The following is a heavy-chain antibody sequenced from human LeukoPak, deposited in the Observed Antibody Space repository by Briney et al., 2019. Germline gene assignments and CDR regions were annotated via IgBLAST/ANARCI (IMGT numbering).Heavy chain of an antibody. CDR3: AINDYNDYVYAFDI. CDR2: INYSGST. V-gene: IGHV4-39*01. Sequence: PSETLSLTCTVSGGSISNTFYYWGWIRQPPGKGLEWIGSINYSGSTYYNPSLKSRFTISIDTSKSQFSLKLSSVTAADTAVYYCAINDYNDYVYAFDIWGQGTMVTVSS. J-gene: IGHJ3*02. CDR1: GGSISNTFYY. D-gene: IGHD4-11*01.